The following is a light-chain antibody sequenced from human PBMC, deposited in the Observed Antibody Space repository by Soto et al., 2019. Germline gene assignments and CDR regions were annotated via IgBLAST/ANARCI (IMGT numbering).Light chain of an antibody. Sequence: DIQMTQSPSSLSASVGDRVTITCRASQDISNYLAWYLQKPGKVPKLLTYAASTLQTGVQSRFSGSGSGTVFTLAINSLQPEDVATYYCQNYKSAPNTFGRGTRLEIK. CDR3: QNYKSAPNT. CDR2: AAS. V-gene: IGKV1-27*01. CDR1: QDISNY. J-gene: IGKJ2*01.